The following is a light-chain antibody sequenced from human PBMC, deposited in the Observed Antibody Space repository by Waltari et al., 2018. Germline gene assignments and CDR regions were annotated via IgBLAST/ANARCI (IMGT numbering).Light chain of an antibody. Sequence: QSALTQPASMSGSPGQSITIACSGPGRHIGAYKFVSWYQQHPDKAPKLIIYNVNNRPSGISIRFSGSKSGNTASLTISGLQAEDEADYYCSSYTTSSTLVFGGGTKLTVL. V-gene: IGLV2-14*03. J-gene: IGLJ2*01. CDR1: GRHIGAYKF. CDR2: NVN. CDR3: SSYTTSSTLV.